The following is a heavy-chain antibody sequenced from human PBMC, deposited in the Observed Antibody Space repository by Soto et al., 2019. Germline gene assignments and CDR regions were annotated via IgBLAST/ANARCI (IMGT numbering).Heavy chain of an antibody. D-gene: IGHD3-3*01. CDR2: INHSGST. V-gene: IGHV4-34*01. CDR3: ARGPQRAARVTRVEDRGLSQDWYFEL. Sequence: PSETLSLTCAVYGGSFSGYYWSWIRQPPGKGLEWIGEINHSGSTNYNPSLKSRVTISVDTSKNQFSLKLSSVTAADTAVYYCARGPQRAARVTRVEDRGLSQDWYFELWGRGTLVTVSS. J-gene: IGHJ2*01. CDR1: GGSFSGYY.